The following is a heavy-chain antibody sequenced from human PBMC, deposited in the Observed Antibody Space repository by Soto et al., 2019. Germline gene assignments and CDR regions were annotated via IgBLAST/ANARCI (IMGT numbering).Heavy chain of an antibody. CDR3: VSGYPGVVFDY. V-gene: IGHV4-39*01. J-gene: IGHJ4*02. D-gene: IGHD5-18*01. CDR1: GGSISSSDYY. Sequence: SETLSLTCTVSGGSISSSDYYWGWIHQPPGKGLEWIGNIYYSRSASYNPSLKSRVTISVDTSKNQISLKLSSVTAAEKAVYMCVSGYPGVVFDYWGQGTLVTVSS. CDR2: IYYSRSA.